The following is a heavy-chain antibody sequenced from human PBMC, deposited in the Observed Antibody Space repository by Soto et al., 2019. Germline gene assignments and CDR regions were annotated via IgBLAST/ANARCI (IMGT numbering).Heavy chain of an antibody. D-gene: IGHD4-17*01. V-gene: IGHV4-31*03. CDR3: AGPTTVIYFDS. J-gene: IGHJ4*02. Sequence: SETLSLTCTVSGGSISSGGYYWYWIRQHPGKGLEWIGYIYYSGTTYYNPSLKSRVTISVDNSKNTLYLQMNSLRAEDTAVYYCAGPTTVIYFDSWGQGTQVTVSS. CDR1: GGSISSGGYY. CDR2: IYYSGTT.